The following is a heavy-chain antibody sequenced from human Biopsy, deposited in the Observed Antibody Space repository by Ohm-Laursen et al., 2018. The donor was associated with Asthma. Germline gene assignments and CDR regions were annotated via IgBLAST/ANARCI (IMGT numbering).Heavy chain of an antibody. CDR1: GFAVSRDY. D-gene: IGHD6-25*01. J-gene: IGHJ6*02. V-gene: IGHV3-33*07. Sequence: SLRLSCAASGFAVSRDYMFWVRQAPGKGLEWVSFIWYDGRKKTYADSVKGRFTISRDNAQKSLFLQMNSLRAEDTAIYFCARVLESSDRGPFYFFALDVWGQGTTVAVS. CDR3: ARVLESSDRGPFYFFALDV. CDR2: IWYDGRKK.